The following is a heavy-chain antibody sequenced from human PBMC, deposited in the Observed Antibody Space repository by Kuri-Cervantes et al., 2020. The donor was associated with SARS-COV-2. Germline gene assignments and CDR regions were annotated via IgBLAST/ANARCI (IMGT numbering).Heavy chain of an antibody. Sequence: GGSLRLSCEASGVTGSNFEMNWVRQAPGKGLEWVAYISESGATIYYADSVKGRFTISRENAKNSLYLQMNSLRAGDTAVYYCARAFVRWGVAGHWYFDLWGRGTLVTVSS. J-gene: IGHJ2*01. CDR3: ARAFVRWGVAGHWYFDL. CDR1: GVTGSNFE. V-gene: IGHV3-48*03. D-gene: IGHD6-19*01. CDR2: ISESGATI.